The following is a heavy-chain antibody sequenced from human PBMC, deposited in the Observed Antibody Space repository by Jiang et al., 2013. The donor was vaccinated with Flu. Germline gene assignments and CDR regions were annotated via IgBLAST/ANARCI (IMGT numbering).Heavy chain of an antibody. CDR3: ARTPSYGDWNNWFDP. J-gene: IGHJ5*02. CDR1: GFTFSSYS. Sequence: GGLVQPGGPVRLSCAASGFTFSSYSMNWVRQAPGKGLEWVSYISSSSSTIYYADSVKGRFTISRDNAKNSLYLQMNSLRDEDTAVYYCARTPSYGDWNNWFDPWGQGTLVTVSS. D-gene: IGHD4-17*01. V-gene: IGHV3-48*02. CDR2: ISSSSSTI.